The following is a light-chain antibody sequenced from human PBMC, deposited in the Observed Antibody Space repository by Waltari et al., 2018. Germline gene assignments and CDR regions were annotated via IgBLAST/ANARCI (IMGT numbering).Light chain of an antibody. CDR1: QTISYSY. V-gene: IGKV3-20*01. J-gene: IGKJ1*01. CDR3: QHYANSPPT. CDR2: ATS. Sequence: EIVLTQSPGTLSLSPGERATLSCMASQTISYSYLAWYQQKPGQAPRLLISATSSRATAIPDRFSGSGSGTDFTLTISRLEPEDFAVYFCQHYANSPPTFGQGTKVEIK.